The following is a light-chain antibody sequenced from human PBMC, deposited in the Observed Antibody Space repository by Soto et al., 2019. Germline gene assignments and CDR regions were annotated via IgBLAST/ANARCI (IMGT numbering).Light chain of an antibody. CDR1: QSISTSY. Sequence: ENVLTQSPGTLSLSPGERATLSCRASQSISTSYLAWYQQKPGQAPRLLIYGASTRATGIPARFTGSGSGTDFTLTISRLEPEDFAVYYCQQYGSSPLTFGGGTKVDI. J-gene: IGKJ4*01. V-gene: IGKV3-20*01. CDR3: QQYGSSPLT. CDR2: GAS.